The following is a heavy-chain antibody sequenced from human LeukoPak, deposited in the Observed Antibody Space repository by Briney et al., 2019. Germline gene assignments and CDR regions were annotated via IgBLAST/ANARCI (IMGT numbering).Heavy chain of an antibody. J-gene: IGHJ4*02. Sequence: GESLKISRKHSEYSFPNYCIGWVRQVPGKGLEWMGIIYPDDSDTRYSPSFQGQVTISADKSISTAYLQWSSLKASDTAMYYCAIGRGGQQLGDYWGQGTLVTVSS. D-gene: IGHD6-13*01. CDR2: IYPDDSDT. CDR1: EYSFPNYC. V-gene: IGHV5-51*01. CDR3: AIGRGGQQLGDY.